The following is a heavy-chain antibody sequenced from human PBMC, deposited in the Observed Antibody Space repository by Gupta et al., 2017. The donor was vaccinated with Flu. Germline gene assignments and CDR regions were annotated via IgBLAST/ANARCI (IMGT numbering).Heavy chain of an antibody. CDR2: ISGSGGTQ. CDR3: AKRTCNSATCKGASFYYMDV. V-gene: IGHV3-23*01. D-gene: IGHD2-2*01. J-gene: IGHJ6*03. CDR1: GFIFSDDS. Sequence: EVQLLESGGGFVQRGGYLRLCCGASGFIFSDDSIQWVSQAPGRGLEWVSIISGSGGTQYYADSVKGRFTISRDNSDNTLYLQMDSLRVDDTAVYYCAKRTCNSATCKGASFYYMDVWGKGTTVTVSS.